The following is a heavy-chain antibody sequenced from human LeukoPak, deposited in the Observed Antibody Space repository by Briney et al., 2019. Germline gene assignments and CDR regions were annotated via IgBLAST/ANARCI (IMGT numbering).Heavy chain of an antibody. J-gene: IGHJ4*02. Sequence: GSSEKVSCKASGGSFISYAISRVRQATGQWLEWMGGIIPIFGTANYAQKFQGRVMITADESTSTAYMELSSLRSEDTAVYYCARWAYCGGDCYYYLDYWGQGTLVTVSS. CDR3: ARWAYCGGDCYYYLDY. CDR1: GGSFISYA. V-gene: IGHV1-69*01. D-gene: IGHD2-21*02. CDR2: IIPIFGTA.